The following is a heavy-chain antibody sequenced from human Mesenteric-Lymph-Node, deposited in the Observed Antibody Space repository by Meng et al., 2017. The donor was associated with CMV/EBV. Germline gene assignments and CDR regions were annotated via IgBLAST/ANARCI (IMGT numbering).Heavy chain of an antibody. J-gene: IGHJ4*02. D-gene: IGHD6-25*01. V-gene: IGHV3-21*04. CDR3: ARNLAAGGFDS. Sequence: GESLKISCVVSGFTFSSYSINWVRQAPGKGLQWVSSISSNSDYIHYADSVKGRFTISRDNAKNSLYLQMHSLRAEDTAVYYCARNLAAGGFDSWGQGTLVTVSS. CDR1: GFTFSSYS. CDR2: ISSNSDYI.